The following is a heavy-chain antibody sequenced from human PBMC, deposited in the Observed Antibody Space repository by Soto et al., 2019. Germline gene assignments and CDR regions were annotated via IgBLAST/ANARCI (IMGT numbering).Heavy chain of an antibody. CDR3: ATAEVDY. Sequence: PGGSLRLSCAASGFTFGDYWMHWVHQPPGKGPEWVSRMTGDGRTTQYADSVKGRFTASRDNAKSTLCLQMNSLRAEDTAVYYCATAEVDYWGPGTLVTVSS. J-gene: IGHJ4*02. CDR1: GFTFGDYW. V-gene: IGHV3-74*03. CDR2: MTGDGRTT.